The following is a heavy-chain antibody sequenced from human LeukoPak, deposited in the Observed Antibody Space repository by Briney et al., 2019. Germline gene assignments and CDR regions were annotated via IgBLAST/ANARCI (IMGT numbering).Heavy chain of an antibody. CDR1: GFTFRSYW. V-gene: IGHV3-7*01. CDR2: IKQDGSEK. Sequence: RGSLRLSCAASGFTFRSYWMSGVRQAPGKGLEWVANIKQDGSEKYYVDSVKGRFTISRDNAKNSLYLQMNSLRAEDTAVYYCARDGASGYDDVDFDYWGQGTLVTVSS. D-gene: IGHD5-12*01. J-gene: IGHJ4*02. CDR3: ARDGASGYDDVDFDY.